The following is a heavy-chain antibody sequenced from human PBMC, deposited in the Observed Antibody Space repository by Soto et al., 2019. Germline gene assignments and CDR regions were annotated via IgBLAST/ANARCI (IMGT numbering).Heavy chain of an antibody. CDR2: INHSGST. V-gene: IGHV4-34*01. CDR3: AIRANSSGWCNFDY. J-gene: IGHJ4*02. D-gene: IGHD6-19*01. CDR1: GGSFSGYY. Sequence: SETLSLTCAVYGGSFSGYYWSWIRQPPGKGLEWIGEINHSGSTNYNPSLKSRVTISVDTSKNQFSLKLSSVTAADTAVYYCAIRANSSGWCNFDYWGQGTLVPVSS.